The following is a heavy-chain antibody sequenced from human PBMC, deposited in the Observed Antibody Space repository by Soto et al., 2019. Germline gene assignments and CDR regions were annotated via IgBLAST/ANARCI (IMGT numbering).Heavy chain of an antibody. V-gene: IGHV3-30-3*01. CDR2: ISYDGSNK. CDR1: GFTFSSYA. CDR3: ARVGGEYYYYGMDV. D-gene: IGHD3-16*01. Sequence: QVQLVESGGGVVQPGRSLRLSCAASGFTFSSYAMHWVRQAPGKGLEWVAVISYDGSNKYYADSVKGRFTISRDNSKNTLYLQMNRLRAEDTAVYYCARVGGEYYYYGMDVWGQGTTVTVSS. J-gene: IGHJ6*02.